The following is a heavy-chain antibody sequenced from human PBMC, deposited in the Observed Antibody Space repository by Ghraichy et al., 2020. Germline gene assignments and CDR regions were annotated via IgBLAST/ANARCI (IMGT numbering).Heavy chain of an antibody. CDR1: GGSFSGYY. D-gene: IGHD6-6*01. Sequence: SETLSPTCPAYGGSFSGYYWSWIRQPPGKGLEWIGEINHSGSTNYNPSLKSRVTISVDTSKNQFSLKLSSVTAADTAVYYCARGNVDSSSRPFDYWGQGTLVTVSS. CDR2: INHSGST. V-gene: IGHV4-34*01. CDR3: ARGNVDSSSRPFDY. J-gene: IGHJ4*02.